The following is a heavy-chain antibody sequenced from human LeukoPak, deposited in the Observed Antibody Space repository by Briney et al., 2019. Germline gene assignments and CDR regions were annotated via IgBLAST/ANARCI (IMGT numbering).Heavy chain of an antibody. D-gene: IGHD1-7*01. CDR2: IWYDGSNK. CDR3: ARDQDGTGTTDFDY. CDR1: GFTLSSYG. Sequence: PGRSLRLSCAASGFTLSSYGMHWVRQAPGKGLEWVAVIWYDGSNKYYADSVKGRFTISRDNSKNTLYLQMNSLRAEDTAVYYCARDQDGTGTTDFDYWGQGTLVTVSS. V-gene: IGHV3-33*01. J-gene: IGHJ4*02.